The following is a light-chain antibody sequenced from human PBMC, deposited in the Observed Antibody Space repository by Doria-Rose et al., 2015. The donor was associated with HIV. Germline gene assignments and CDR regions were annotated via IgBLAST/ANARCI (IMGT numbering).Light chain of an antibody. Sequence: TQSPSSLSASVGDRVTITCRASQSTGSFLNWYQQNPGKAPKLLIYAASSLQNVVPSRFSGSGSGTDLTLTISSLQPEDFATYFCQQSYSTPLTFGGGTKVEIK. CDR2: AAS. J-gene: IGKJ4*01. CDR1: QSTGSF. V-gene: IGKV1-39*01. CDR3: QQSYSTPLT.